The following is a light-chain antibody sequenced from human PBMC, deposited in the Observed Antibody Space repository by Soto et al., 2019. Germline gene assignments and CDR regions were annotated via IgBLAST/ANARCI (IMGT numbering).Light chain of an antibody. CDR2: GVS. J-gene: IGKJ1*01. CDR3: HQYDNWWT. CDR1: RRVSSN. Sequence: EIVITQSPSTLSVSPGERATLSCRASRRVSSNLAWYQQKPGQAPRLLIYGVSTRATGVPARFSGSGSGTDFTLTISSLQPEDFAVYYCHQYDNWWTFGQGTKVDIK. V-gene: IGKV3-15*01.